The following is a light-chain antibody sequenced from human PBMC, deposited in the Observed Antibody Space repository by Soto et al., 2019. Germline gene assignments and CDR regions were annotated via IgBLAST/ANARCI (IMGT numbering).Light chain of an antibody. CDR3: QQYNNWPLT. V-gene: IGKV3-15*01. CDR1: QSVSSN. Sequence: EIVMTQSPATLSVSPGERATLSCRASQSVSSNLAWYQQKPGQAPWLLIYAASTRVTGIPARFSGSGSGTDFTLTISSLQSETFAVYYCQQYNNWPLTFGGGTKVEIK. CDR2: AAS. J-gene: IGKJ4*01.